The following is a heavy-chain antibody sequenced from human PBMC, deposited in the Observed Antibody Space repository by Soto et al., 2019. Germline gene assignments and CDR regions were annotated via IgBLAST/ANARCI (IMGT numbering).Heavy chain of an antibody. Sequence: PSETLSLTCAVYGGSFSGYYWSWLRQPPGKGLEWLGEINHSGRTNYNPSLKSRVTISVDTSKNQFSLKLSSVTAADTAVYYCARLGEYYQSLDPWGPGTLVTVSS. V-gene: IGHV4-34*01. CDR2: INHSGRT. CDR3: ARLGEYYQSLDP. D-gene: IGHD2-2*01. CDR1: GGSFSGYY. J-gene: IGHJ5*02.